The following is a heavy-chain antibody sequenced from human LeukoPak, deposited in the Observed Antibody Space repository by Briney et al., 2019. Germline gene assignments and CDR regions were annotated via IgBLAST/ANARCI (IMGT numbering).Heavy chain of an antibody. Sequence: SETLSLTCTVSGGSISSGDYYWSWIRQPPGKGLEWIGYIYYSGSTYYNPSLKSRVTISVDTSKNQFSLKLSSVTAADTAAYYCARTPRRGYSYGYYFDYWGQGTLVTVSS. D-gene: IGHD5-18*01. V-gene: IGHV4-30-4*01. CDR3: ARTPRRGYSYGYYFDY. CDR2: IYYSGST. J-gene: IGHJ4*02. CDR1: GGSISSGDYY.